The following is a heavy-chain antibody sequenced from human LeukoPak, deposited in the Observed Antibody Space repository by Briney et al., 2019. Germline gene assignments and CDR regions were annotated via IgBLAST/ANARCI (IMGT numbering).Heavy chain of an antibody. D-gene: IGHD1-1*01. CDR2: IRYDSSNK. J-gene: IGHJ4*02. CDR3: AKDKDPWKSTSISDFDY. Sequence: GGSLRLSCAASGFTFSSYGMHWVRQAPGKGLEWVAFIRYDSSNKYYRDSVKGRFTISRDNSKNTPYLQMNSLRAEDTAVYFCAKDKDPWKSTSISDFDYWGQGTLVTVSS. V-gene: IGHV3-30*02. CDR1: GFTFSSYG.